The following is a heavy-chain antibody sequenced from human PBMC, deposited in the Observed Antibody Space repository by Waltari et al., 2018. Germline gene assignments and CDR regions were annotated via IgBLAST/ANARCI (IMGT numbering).Heavy chain of an antibody. CDR2: IYTSGGT. CDR3: ARDKVAGPKGDYYYYYMDV. D-gene: IGHD6-19*01. CDR1: GGSISSYY. J-gene: IGHJ6*03. V-gene: IGHV4-4*07. Sequence: QVQLQESGPGLVKPSETLSLTCTASGGSISSYYWSWIRQPAGKGLEWIGRIYTSGGTIDTPVLRGRFTGSVDTSKYRFSLKVSSVTAADAAVYYCARDKVAGPKGDYYYYYMDVWGKGTTVTISS.